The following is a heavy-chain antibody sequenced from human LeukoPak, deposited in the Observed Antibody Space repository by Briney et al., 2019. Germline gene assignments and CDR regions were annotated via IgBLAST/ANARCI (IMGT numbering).Heavy chain of an antibody. D-gene: IGHD2-2*01. J-gene: IGHJ4*02. CDR2: INHSGST. CDR3: ARGGRGKFCSSTSCPNQIDY. V-gene: IGHV4-34*01. CDR1: GGSFSGYY. Sequence: SETLSLTCAVCGGSFSGYYWSWIRQPPGKGLEWIGEINHSGSTNYNPSLKSRVTISVDTSKNQFSLKLSSVTAADTAVYYCARGGRGKFCSSTSCPNQIDYWGQGTLVTVSS.